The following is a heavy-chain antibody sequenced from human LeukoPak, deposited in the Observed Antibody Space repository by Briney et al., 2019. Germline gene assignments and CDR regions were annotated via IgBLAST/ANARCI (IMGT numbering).Heavy chain of an antibody. Sequence: ASVTVSCKASGGTFSSYAISWVRQAPGQGLEWMGWISAYNGNTNYAQKLQGRVTMTTDTSTSTAYMELRSLRSDDTAVYYCARVRDVYCSSTSCYPIEYFQHWGQGTLVTVSS. CDR3: ARVRDVYCSSTSCYPIEYFQH. V-gene: IGHV1-18*01. J-gene: IGHJ1*01. D-gene: IGHD2-2*01. CDR2: ISAYNGNT. CDR1: GGTFSSYA.